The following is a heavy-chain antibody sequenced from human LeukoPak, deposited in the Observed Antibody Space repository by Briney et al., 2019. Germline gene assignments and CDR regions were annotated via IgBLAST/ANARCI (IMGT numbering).Heavy chain of an antibody. V-gene: IGHV4-31*03. Sequence: SETLSLTCTVSGGSISSGGYYWSWIRQHPGKGLEWIGYIYYSGSTYYNPSLKSRVTISVDTSKSQFSLKLSSVTAADTAVYYCARSSLSYWYFDLWGRGTLVTVSS. J-gene: IGHJ2*01. D-gene: IGHD6-19*01. CDR1: GGSISSGGYY. CDR3: ARSSLSYWYFDL. CDR2: IYYSGST.